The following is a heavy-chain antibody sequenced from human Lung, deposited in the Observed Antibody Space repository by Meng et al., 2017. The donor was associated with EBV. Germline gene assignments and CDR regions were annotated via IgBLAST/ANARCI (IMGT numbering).Heavy chain of an antibody. CDR2: INPNSGGA. CDR1: AYTFAGYY. V-gene: IGHV1-2*06. CDR3: AREGLVGDLRYFDI. Sequence: QVQLVQSGAEVKKPWASVRVSCKASAYTFAGYYMHWVRQAPGQGLEWMGRINPNSGGANYAQKFQGGVTMTRDTSISTAYMELSRLRSDDTAVYYCAREGLVGDLRYFDIWGRGTLVTVSS. J-gene: IGHJ2*01. D-gene: IGHD3-16*01.